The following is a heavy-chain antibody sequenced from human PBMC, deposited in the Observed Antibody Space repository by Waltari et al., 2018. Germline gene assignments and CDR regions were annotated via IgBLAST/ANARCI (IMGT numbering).Heavy chain of an antibody. D-gene: IGHD2-2*01. J-gene: IGHJ5*02. CDR3: TRTRYCSTTSCQVDWFDP. V-gene: IGHV3-74*01. CDR2: INGDGGST. Sequence: EVQLVESGGGLVQPGGSLRLSCAASGFTFSSHWMHWVRQAPGKGLVWFSRINGDGGSTSYADSVKGRFTISRDNANNTLYLQMNSLRAEDTAVYYCTRTRYCSTTSCQVDWFDPWGQGTLVTVSS. CDR1: GFTFSSHW.